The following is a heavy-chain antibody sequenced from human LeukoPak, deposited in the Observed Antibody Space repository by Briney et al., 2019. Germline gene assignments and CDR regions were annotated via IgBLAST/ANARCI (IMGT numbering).Heavy chain of an antibody. V-gene: IGHV1-69*04. CDR2: IIPILGIA. Sequence: SVKVSCKASGGTFSSYAISWVRQAPGQGLEWMGRIIPILGIANYAQKFQGRVTITADKSTSTAYIELSSLRSEDTAVYSCARVGAHEFDYSGQGTLVTVSS. CDR3: ARVGAHEFDY. D-gene: IGHD1-26*01. J-gene: IGHJ4*02. CDR1: GGTFSSYA.